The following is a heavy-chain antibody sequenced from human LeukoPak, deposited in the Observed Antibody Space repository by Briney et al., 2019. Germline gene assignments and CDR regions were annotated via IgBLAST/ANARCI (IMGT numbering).Heavy chain of an antibody. CDR3: ARAGVGTRYFDL. D-gene: IGHD6-13*01. V-gene: IGHV3-72*01. J-gene: IGHJ2*01. CDR2: IRNKANTYTT. CDR1: GFTFSDYY. Sequence: GGSLRLSCAASGFTFSDYYMDWVRQASGKGLDWVARIRNKANTYTTEYAASVKGRFTISRDESKNSLYLQMNSLKTKDTAVYFCARAGVGTRYFDLWGRGTLVTVSS.